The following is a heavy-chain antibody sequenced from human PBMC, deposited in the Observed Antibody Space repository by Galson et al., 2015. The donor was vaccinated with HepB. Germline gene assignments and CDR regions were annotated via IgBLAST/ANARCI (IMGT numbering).Heavy chain of an antibody. CDR2: ISGSGGST. CDR1: RFTFSSYV. CDR3: AKNSGSSWFVPYHFDS. V-gene: IGHV3-23*01. J-gene: IGHJ4*02. D-gene: IGHD6-13*01. Sequence: SLRLSCAASRFTFSSYVMNWVRQAPGKGLEWVSSISGSGGSTYYAGSVKGRFTISRDNSKNTLYLQMNSLRAEDTAVYYCAKNSGSSWFVPYHFDSWGQGTLVTVSS.